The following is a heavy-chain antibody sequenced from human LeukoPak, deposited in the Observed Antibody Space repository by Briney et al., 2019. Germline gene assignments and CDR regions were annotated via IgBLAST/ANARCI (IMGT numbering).Heavy chain of an antibody. CDR1: GFTFSSYA. CDR3: VKGQYYYGSGSLFY. Sequence: PGGSLRLSCAASGFTFSSYAMSWVRQAPGKGLEWVSAISGSGGSTYYADSVKGRFTISRDNSKTTLYLQMNSLRAEDTAVYYCVKGQYYYGSGSLFYWGQGTLVTVSS. V-gene: IGHV3-23*01. J-gene: IGHJ4*02. CDR2: ISGSGGST. D-gene: IGHD3-10*01.